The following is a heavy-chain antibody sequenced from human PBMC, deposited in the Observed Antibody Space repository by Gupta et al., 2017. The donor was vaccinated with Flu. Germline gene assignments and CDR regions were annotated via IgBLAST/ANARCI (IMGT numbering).Heavy chain of an antibody. CDR1: GLTFSDYA. Sequence: EVQLLESGGGLVQPGGSLRLSCAASGLTFSDYAMNWVRQAPGKGLEGVSTIAGAGDRTYYADSVMGRFTISRDNSKNTLYLQMNSLRGDDTALYYCAKDRSGNPAIDYWGQGTLVTVSA. D-gene: IGHD6-13*01. J-gene: IGHJ4*02. CDR3: AKDRSGNPAIDY. V-gene: IGHV3-23*01. CDR2: IAGAGDRT.